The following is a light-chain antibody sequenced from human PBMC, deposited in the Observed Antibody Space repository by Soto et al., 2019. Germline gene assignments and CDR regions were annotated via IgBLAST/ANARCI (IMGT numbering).Light chain of an antibody. V-gene: IGKV3-15*01. CDR2: GAS. Sequence: EIVMTQSPATLSVSPGERATLSCRASQSVSSNLAWYQQKPGQAPSLLIYGASTRATGIPARFSGSGSGTESTLTISSLQSEDFAVYYCQQYNNWPPYTFGQGTKLEIK. CDR3: QQYNNWPPYT. J-gene: IGKJ2*01. CDR1: QSVSSN.